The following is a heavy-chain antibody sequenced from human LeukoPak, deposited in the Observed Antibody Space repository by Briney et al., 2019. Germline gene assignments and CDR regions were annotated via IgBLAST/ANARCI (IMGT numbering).Heavy chain of an antibody. CDR2: ISSNGGSR. V-gene: IGHV3-64D*06. J-gene: IGHJ4*02. D-gene: IGHD5-18*01. CDR1: GFTFSSHA. CDR3: AKDQGIQLWLFDY. Sequence: PGGSLRLSCSASGFTFSSHAMHWVRQAPGKGLEYVSAISSNGGSRYYATSVKGRFTISRDNSKSTLYLQMSSLRAEDTAVYYCAKDQGIQLWLFDYWGQGALVTVSS.